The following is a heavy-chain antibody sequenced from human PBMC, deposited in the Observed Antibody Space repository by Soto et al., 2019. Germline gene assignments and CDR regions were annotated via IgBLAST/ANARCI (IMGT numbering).Heavy chain of an antibody. CDR1: GYTFTSYA. CDR3: ARTITIFGVVQSPFDP. D-gene: IGHD3-3*01. V-gene: IGHV1-3*01. J-gene: IGHJ5*02. CDR2: INAGNGNT. Sequence: ASVKVSCKASGYTFTSYAMHWVRQAPGQRLEWMGWINAGNGNTKYSQKFQGRVTITRGTSASTAYMELSSLRSEDTAVYYCARTITIFGVVQSPFDPWGQGTLVTVSS.